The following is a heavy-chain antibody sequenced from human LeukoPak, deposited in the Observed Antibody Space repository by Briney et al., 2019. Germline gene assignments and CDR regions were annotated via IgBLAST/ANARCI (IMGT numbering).Heavy chain of an antibody. J-gene: IGHJ6*02. D-gene: IGHD2-8*02. CDR1: GGSISSGDYY. CDR3: ARGTDYYYGMDV. V-gene: IGHV4-30-4*01. CDR2: IYYSGGT. Sequence: SETLSLTCTVSGGSISSGDYYWSWIRQPPGKGLEWIGYIYYSGGTYYNPSLKSRVTISVDTSKNQFSLKLSSVTAADTAVYYCARGTDYYYGMDVWGQGTTVTVSS.